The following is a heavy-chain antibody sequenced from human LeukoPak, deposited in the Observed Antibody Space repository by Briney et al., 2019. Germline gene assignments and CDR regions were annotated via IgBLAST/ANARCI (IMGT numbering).Heavy chain of an antibody. J-gene: IGHJ4*02. D-gene: IGHD3-22*01. V-gene: IGHV4-59*12. CDR2: IYYSGST. Sequence: SETLSLTCTVSGGSISSYYWSWIRQPPGKGLEWIGYIYYSGSTNYNPSLKSRVTISVDTSKNQFSLKLSSVTAADTAVYYCARGEGALGYDSSGNFDYWGQGTLVTVSS. CDR1: GGSISSYY. CDR3: ARGEGALGYDSSGNFDY.